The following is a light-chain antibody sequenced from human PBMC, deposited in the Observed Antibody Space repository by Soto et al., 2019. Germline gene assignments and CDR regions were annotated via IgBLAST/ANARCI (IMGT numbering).Light chain of an antibody. V-gene: IGKV1-5*03. CDR2: RAS. J-gene: IGKJ4*01. Sequence: DIQMTQSPSTLSASVGDRVTITCRASQSLGDWLAWYQQKPGTAPKVLIYRASGLEDGVPSRFSGSGSGTEFTLTISSLQPGDFATYYCQQYSDYPLTFGGGTKVEVK. CDR1: QSLGDW. CDR3: QQYSDYPLT.